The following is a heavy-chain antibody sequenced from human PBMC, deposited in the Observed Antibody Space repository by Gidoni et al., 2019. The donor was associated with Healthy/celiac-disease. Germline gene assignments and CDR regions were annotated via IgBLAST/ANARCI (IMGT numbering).Heavy chain of an antibody. CDR1: GFNFSNAW. CDR3: TTDNIWFGELLYSDYYGMDV. Sequence: EVQLVESGGCLVKPGGSLRLSCSASGFNFSNAWMNWVRQAPGKGLEWVGRIKSKTDGGTTDYAAPVKGRFTISRDDSKNTLYLQMHSLKTEDTAVYYCTTDNIWFGELLYSDYYGMDVWGQGTTVTVSS. CDR2: IKSKTDGGTT. J-gene: IGHJ6*02. V-gene: IGHV3-15*07. D-gene: IGHD3-10*01.